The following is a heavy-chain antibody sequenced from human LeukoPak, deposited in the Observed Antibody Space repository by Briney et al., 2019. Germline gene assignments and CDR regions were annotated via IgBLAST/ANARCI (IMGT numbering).Heavy chain of an antibody. CDR3: ARDQAWIQLWFFDY. D-gene: IGHD5-18*01. J-gene: IGHJ4*02. CDR2: ISYDGSNK. CDR1: GFTFSSYA. V-gene: IGHV3-30-3*01. Sequence: GGSLRLSCAASGFTFSSYAMHWVRQAPGKGLEWVAVISYDGSNKYYADSVKSRFTISRDNSKNTLYLQMNSLRAEDTAVYYCARDQAWIQLWFFDYWGQGTLVTVSS.